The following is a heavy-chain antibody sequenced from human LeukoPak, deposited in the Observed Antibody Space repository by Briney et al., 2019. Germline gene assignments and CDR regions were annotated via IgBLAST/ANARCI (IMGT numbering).Heavy chain of an antibody. J-gene: IGHJ3*02. V-gene: IGHV4-34*01. CDR3: ARMRKGTDTDGFDI. D-gene: IGHD1-1*01. CDR2: INHSGST. CDR1: GGSFSGYY. Sequence: PSETLSLTCAVYGGSFSGYYWSWIRQPPGKGLEWIGEINHSGSTNYNPSLKSRVTISVDKSKNQFSVKMSSVNGANTAVYYWARMRKGTDTDGFDIWGQGTMVTVSS.